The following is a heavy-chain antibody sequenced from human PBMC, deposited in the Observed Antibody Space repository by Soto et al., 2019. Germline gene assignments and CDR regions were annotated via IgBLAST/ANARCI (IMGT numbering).Heavy chain of an antibody. CDR2: IIPIFGTA. CDR1: GGTFSSYA. Sequence: GASVKVSCKASGGTFSSYAISWVRQAPGQGPEWKGGIIPIFGTANYAQKFQGRVTITADESTSTAYMELSSLRSEDTAVYYCARGLYYYDSRNWFDPWGQGTLVTVSS. D-gene: IGHD3-22*01. V-gene: IGHV1-69*13. CDR3: ARGLYYYDSRNWFDP. J-gene: IGHJ5*02.